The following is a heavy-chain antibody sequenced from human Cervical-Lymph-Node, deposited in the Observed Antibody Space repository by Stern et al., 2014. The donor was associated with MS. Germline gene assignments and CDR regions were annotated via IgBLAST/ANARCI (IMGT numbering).Heavy chain of an antibody. CDR2: INPNSGGT. CDR3: ARVLVGAPTHPAGALYYYYGMDV. CDR1: GYTFTGYY. J-gene: IGHJ6*02. V-gene: IGHV1-2*02. D-gene: IGHD1-26*01. Sequence: QVQLVQSGAEVKKPGASVKVSCKASGYTFTGYYMHWVRQAPGQGLEWMGWINPNSGGTNYAQKFQGRVTMPRDTSISTAYMELSRLRSDDTAVYYCARVLVGAPTHPAGALYYYYGMDVWGQGTTVTVSS.